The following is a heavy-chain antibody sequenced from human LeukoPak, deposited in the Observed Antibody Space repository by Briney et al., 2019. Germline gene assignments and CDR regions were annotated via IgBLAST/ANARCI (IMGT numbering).Heavy chain of an antibody. D-gene: IGHD2-15*01. J-gene: IGHJ3*02. CDR3: ARQSYFDGRGDDAFDI. CDR2: VSPYNGNT. CDR1: GYTFNNYG. V-gene: IGHV1-18*01. Sequence: SVKVSCKASGYTFNNYGISWVRQVPGQGLEWMGWVSPYNGNTKFAQKFQGRVTVTTETSTSTAYMELRSLRSDDTAVYYCARQSYFDGRGDDAFDIWGQGTMVTVSS.